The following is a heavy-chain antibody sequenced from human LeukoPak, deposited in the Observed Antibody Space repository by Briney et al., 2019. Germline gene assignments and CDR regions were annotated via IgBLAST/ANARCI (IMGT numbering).Heavy chain of an antibody. CDR3: ARSMVRGVMPLGY. J-gene: IGHJ4*02. CDR2: MNPNSGNT. Sequence: ASVKVSCKASGYTFTSYTIHWVRQAPGQSLEWMGWMNPNSGNTGYAQKFQGRVTVTRNTSISTAYLELSSLRSEDTAVYYCARSMVRGVMPLGYWGQGTLVTVSS. V-gene: IGHV1-8*01. CDR1: GYTFTSYT. D-gene: IGHD3-10*01.